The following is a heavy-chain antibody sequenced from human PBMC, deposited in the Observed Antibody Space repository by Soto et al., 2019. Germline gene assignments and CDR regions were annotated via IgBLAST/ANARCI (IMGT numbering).Heavy chain of an antibody. CDR2: IYWDDNE. Sequence: QITLKESGPTLVKPTQTLTLTCTFSGFSLTTQGVHVGWIRQPPGKALEWLALIYWDDNEVYSPSLKNRLTPTKNTSKRKVVLTLPTVDLVDSATYYCVYRDFGDYFFQFWGQGILVNVSS. V-gene: IGHV2-5*02. J-gene: IGHJ4*02. CDR1: GFSLTTQGVH. CDR3: VYRDFGDYFFQF. D-gene: IGHD4-17*01.